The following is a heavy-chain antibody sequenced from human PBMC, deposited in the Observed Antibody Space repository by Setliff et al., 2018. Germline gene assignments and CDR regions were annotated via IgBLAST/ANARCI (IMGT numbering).Heavy chain of an antibody. CDR3: ARDRNDNYESSGYYYAGRYMDV. CDR2: INPTGGST. D-gene: IGHD3-22*01. Sequence: ASVKVSCKASGYTFTSYYMHWVRQAPGQGLEWMGLINPTGGSTSYAQKFQGRVTMTRDTSTSTVFMELSSLRSEDTAVYYCARDRNDNYESSGYYYAGRYMDVWGKGTTVTVSS. J-gene: IGHJ6*03. V-gene: IGHV1-46*01. CDR1: GYTFTSYY.